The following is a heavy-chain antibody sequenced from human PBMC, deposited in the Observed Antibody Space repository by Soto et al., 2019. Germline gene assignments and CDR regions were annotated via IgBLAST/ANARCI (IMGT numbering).Heavy chain of an antibody. CDR1: GFTFSSYS. V-gene: IGHV3-48*02. J-gene: IGHJ4*02. D-gene: IGHD6-13*01. CDR3: ATPFIAAAGTTY. CDR2: ISSSSSTI. Sequence: EVQLVESGGGLVQPGGSLRLSCAASGFTFSSYSMNWVRQAPGKGLEWVSHISSSSSTIYYADSVKGRFTISRDNAKNSLYLQMNSLGDEDTAVYYCATPFIAAAGTTYWGQGTLVTVSS.